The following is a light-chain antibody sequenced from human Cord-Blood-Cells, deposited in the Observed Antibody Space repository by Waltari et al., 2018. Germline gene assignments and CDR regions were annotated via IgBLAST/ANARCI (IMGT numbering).Light chain of an antibody. CDR2: GAS. V-gene: IGKV3-15*01. CDR3: QQGNKHPSIT. Sequence: EIVMTQSPATLSVSPGERATLSCRASQSVSSNLAWYQQKPGQAPRLLIYGASTRATGIPARFSGSGSGTEFTLTISSLQSEDAATYYCQQGNKHPSITFGQGTRLEIK. J-gene: IGKJ5*01. CDR1: QSVSSN.